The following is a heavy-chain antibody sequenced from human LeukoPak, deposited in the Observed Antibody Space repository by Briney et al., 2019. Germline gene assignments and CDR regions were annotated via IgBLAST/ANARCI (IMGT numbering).Heavy chain of an antibody. V-gene: IGHV3-66*01. J-gene: IGHJ3*02. CDR2: IYSGGST. CDR1: GFTVSSNY. CDR3: ARDRTTMVRGLFDI. D-gene: IGHD3-10*01. Sequence: GGSLRLSCAASGFTVSSNYMSWVRQAPGKGLEWVSVIYSGGSTYYADSVKGRFTISRDNAKNSLYLQMNSLRAEDTAVYYCARDRTTMVRGLFDIWGQGTMVTVSS.